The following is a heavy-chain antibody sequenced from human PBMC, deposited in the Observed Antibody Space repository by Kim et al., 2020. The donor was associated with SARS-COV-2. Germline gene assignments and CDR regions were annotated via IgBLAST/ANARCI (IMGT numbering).Heavy chain of an antibody. CDR3: ARHPTSKVLRFLEWLLYLDY. J-gene: IGHJ4*02. D-gene: IGHD3-3*01. Sequence: RVTISVDTSKNQFSLKLSSVTAADTAVYYCARHPTSKVLRFLEWLLYLDYWGQGTLVTVSS. V-gene: IGHV4-39*01.